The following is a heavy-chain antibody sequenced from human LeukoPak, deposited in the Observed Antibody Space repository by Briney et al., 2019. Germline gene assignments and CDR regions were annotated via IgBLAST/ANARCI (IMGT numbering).Heavy chain of an antibody. V-gene: IGHV3-23*01. CDR2: ISGSGDST. D-gene: IGHD6-13*01. CDR3: AKTRPLDSSSWSHGDY. Sequence: GGSLRLSCAASGFTFSSYAMGWVRQAPGKGLEWVSAISGSGDSTYYGDSVKGRFTISRDNSKNTLYLQMNSLRAEDTAVYYCAKTRPLDSSSWSHGDYWGQGTLVTVSS. J-gene: IGHJ4*02. CDR1: GFTFSSYA.